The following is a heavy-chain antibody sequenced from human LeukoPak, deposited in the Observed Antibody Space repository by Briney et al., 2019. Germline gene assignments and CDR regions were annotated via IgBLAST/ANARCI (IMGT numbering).Heavy chain of an antibody. CDR2: IYYSGST. J-gene: IGHJ5*02. V-gene: IGHV4-39*01. CDR1: GGAISSSSYY. D-gene: IGHD3-10*01. CDR3: ARRLWFGENWNWFDP. Sequence: PSETLSLTCTVSGGAISSSSYYWGWIRQPPGKGLEWIGSIYYSGSTYYNPSLKRRVTMSVDTSKNRFSLKVSSVTAADTAVYYCARRLWFGENWNWFDPWGQGTLVTVSS.